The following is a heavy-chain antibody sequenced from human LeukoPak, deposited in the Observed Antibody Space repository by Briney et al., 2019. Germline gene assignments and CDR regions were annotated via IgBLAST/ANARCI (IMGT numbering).Heavy chain of an antibody. CDR3: ARPVDTAMGPFDY. D-gene: IGHD5-18*01. Sequence: PSETLSLTCAVSGYSISSGYYWGWIRQPPGKGLEWIGSIYHSGSTYYNPSLKSRVTISVDTSKNQFSLKLSSVTAADTAVHYCARPVDTAMGPFDYWGQGTLVTVSS. CDR1: GYSISSGYY. J-gene: IGHJ4*02. V-gene: IGHV4-38-2*01. CDR2: IYHSGST.